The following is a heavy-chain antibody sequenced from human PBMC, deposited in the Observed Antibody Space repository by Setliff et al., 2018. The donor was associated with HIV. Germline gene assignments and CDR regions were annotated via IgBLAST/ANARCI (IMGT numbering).Heavy chain of an antibody. CDR2: IYNSGTT. V-gene: IGHV4-59*01. J-gene: IGHJ4*02. CDR1: GGSISSYY. D-gene: IGHD5-12*01. Sequence: SETLSLTCTVSGGSISSYYWSWIRQPPGKGLEWIGYIYNSGTTNYNPSLKSRVTISVDTSKNHFSLKLSSVTAADTAVYYCARVGTRGYSGYAPLDFFDYWGQGTLVTVS. CDR3: ARVGTRGYSGYAPLDFFDY.